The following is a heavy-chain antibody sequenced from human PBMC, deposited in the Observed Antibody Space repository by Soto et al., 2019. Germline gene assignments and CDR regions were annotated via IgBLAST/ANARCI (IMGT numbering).Heavy chain of an antibody. V-gene: IGHV1-18*01. Sequence: ASVKVSCKASGYTITSYGISWVRQAPGQGLEWMGWISAYNGNTNYAQKLRGRVTMTTDTSTSTAYMELRSLRSDDTAVYYCAREGGSSWLYAFDIWGQGTMVIVSS. CDR1: GYTITSYG. CDR2: ISAYNGNT. CDR3: AREGGSSWLYAFDI. D-gene: IGHD6-13*01. J-gene: IGHJ3*02.